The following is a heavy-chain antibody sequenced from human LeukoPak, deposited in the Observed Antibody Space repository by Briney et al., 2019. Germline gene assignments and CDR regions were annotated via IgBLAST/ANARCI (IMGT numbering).Heavy chain of an antibody. CDR2: IYTGGGT. J-gene: IGHJ4*02. CDR3: AKMTVGSYIDY. Sequence: PSETLSLTCTVSGGSISTYYWTWIRQPPGKGLEWIGYIYTGGGTNYNPSLKSRVTISVDTSKNQFSLRLTSVTAADTAVYYCAKMTVGSYIDYWAREPWSPSPQ. CDR1: GGSISTYY. V-gene: IGHV4-4*09. D-gene: IGHD3-10*01.